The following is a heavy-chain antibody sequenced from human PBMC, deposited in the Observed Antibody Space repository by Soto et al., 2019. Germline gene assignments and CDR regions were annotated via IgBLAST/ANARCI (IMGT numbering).Heavy chain of an antibody. V-gene: IGHV1-69*13. CDR3: ARALKLYSGYDFIPGGSEHHYYYGMDV. D-gene: IGHD5-12*01. Sequence: SVKVSCKASGGTFSSYAISWVPQAPGQGLEWMGGIIPIFGTANYAQKFQGRVTITADESTSTAYMELSSLRSEDTAVYYCARALKLYSGYDFIPGGSEHHYYYGMDVWGQGTTVTVSS. CDR2: IIPIFGTA. J-gene: IGHJ6*02. CDR1: GGTFSSYA.